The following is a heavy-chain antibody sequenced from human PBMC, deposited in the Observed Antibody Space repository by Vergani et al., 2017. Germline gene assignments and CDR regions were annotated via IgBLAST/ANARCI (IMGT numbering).Heavy chain of an antibody. J-gene: IGHJ4*02. D-gene: IGHD1-14*01. V-gene: IGHV4-61*01. CDR3: ARVGSSVLTGDY. Sequence: QVQLQESGPGLVKPSETLSLTCTVSGGSVSSGSYYWSWIRQSPGKGLEWIGYIYYSGSTNYNPSLKSRVTISVDTSKNQFSLKLSSVTAADTAVYYCARVGSSVLTGDYWGQGTLVTVSS. CDR2: IYYSGST. CDR1: GGSVSSGSYY.